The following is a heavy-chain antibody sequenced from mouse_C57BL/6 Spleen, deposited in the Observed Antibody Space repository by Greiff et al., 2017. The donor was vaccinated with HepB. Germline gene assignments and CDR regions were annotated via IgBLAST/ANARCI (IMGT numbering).Heavy chain of an antibody. Sequence: VQLQESGAELVRPGTSVKMSCKASGYTFTNYWIGWAKQRPGHGLEWIGDIYPGGGYTNYNEKFKGKATLTADKSSSTAYMQFSSLTSEDSAIYYCARHYGSSYDYWGQGTTLTVSS. V-gene: IGHV1-63*01. CDR1: GYTFTNYW. J-gene: IGHJ2*01. CDR2: IYPGGGYT. CDR3: ARHYGSSYDY. D-gene: IGHD1-1*01.